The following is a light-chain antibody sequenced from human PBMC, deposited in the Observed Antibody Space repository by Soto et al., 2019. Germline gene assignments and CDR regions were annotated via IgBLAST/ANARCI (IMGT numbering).Light chain of an antibody. CDR2: EVS. CDR3: GSYTNSSNYV. Sequence: QSALTQPASVSGSPGQSITISCTGYIHYDFVSWYQQHPGTAPKLVIYEVSNRPSGTSDRFSGSKSGHTASLTISGLQTEDEAVYYCGSYTNSSNYVFGTGTKVTVL. CDR1: IHYDF. J-gene: IGLJ1*01. V-gene: IGLV2-14*01.